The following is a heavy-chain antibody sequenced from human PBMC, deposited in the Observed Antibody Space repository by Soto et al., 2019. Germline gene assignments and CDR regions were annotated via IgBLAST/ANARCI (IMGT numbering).Heavy chain of an antibody. CDR3: ARGGRISGLYYYGMDV. CDR2: ISYDGSNK. Sequence: QVQLVESGGGVVQPGRSLRLSCAASGFTFSSYAMHWVRQAPGKGLEWVAVISYDGSNKYYADSVKGRFTISRDNSKNTLAPQMNSLSAGDTAVYYCARGGRISGLYYYGMDVWGQGTTVTVAS. D-gene: IGHD3-3*02. CDR1: GFTFSSYA. V-gene: IGHV3-30*14. J-gene: IGHJ6*02.